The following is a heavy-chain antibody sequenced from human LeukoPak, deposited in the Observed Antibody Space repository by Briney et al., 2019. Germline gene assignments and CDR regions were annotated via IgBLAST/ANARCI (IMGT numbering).Heavy chain of an antibody. CDR2: IKQDGSEK. D-gene: IGHD6-19*01. J-gene: IGHJ4*02. CDR1: GFTFSSYA. Sequence: GGSLRLSCAASGFTFSSYAMHWVRQAPGKGLEWVANIKQDGSEKYYVDSVKGRFTISRDNAKNSLYLQMNSLRAEDTAVYYCARVVSSGFDYWGQGTLVTVSS. CDR3: ARVVSSGFDY. V-gene: IGHV3-7*01.